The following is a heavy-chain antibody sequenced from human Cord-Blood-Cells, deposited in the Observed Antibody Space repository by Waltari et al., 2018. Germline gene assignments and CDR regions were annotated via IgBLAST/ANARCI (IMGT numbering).Heavy chain of an antibody. D-gene: IGHD7-27*01. CDR2: IYTRGRP. CDR3: ARDSRLTGDIRAFDI. J-gene: IGHJ3*02. V-gene: IGHV4-4*07. CDR1: GGSISSYY. Sequence: QVQLQESGPGLVKPSKTLSLTCTVSGGSISSYYWSWIRQPAGKGLEWIGRIYTRGRPNYSPARKRRVTMSVDTSKNQFSLKLSSVTAADTAVYYCARDSRLTGDIRAFDIWGQGTMVTVSS.